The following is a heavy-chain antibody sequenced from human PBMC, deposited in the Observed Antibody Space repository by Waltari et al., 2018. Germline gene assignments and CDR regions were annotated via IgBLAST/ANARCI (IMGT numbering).Heavy chain of an antibody. D-gene: IGHD3-9*01. Sequence: EVXLLESGGGLXQPGGSLXXSCAASGFXXXSYAMSWVRQAPGKGLEWVSVISGSGGSTYXADPVKGRFTISRXNSKNTLYLQINSLXXEDTAVYYCAKDRPIXXHXXPPLRYWGQGTL. V-gene: IGHV3-23*01. CDR1: GFXXXSYA. CDR2: ISGSGGST. CDR3: AKDRPIXXHXXPPLRY. J-gene: IGHJ4*02.